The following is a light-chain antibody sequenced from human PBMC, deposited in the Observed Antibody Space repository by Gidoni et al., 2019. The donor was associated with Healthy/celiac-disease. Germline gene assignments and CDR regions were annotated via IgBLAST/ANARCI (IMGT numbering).Light chain of an antibody. CDR2: LNSDGSH. Sequence: QLVLTQSPSASASLVASVKLTCTLSSGHSSYAIAWHQQQPEKGPRYLMKLNSDGSHSKGDGIPDRFSGSSSGAERYLTISSLQSEDEADYYCQTWGTGIRVVFGGGTKLTVL. CDR1: SGHSSYA. V-gene: IGLV4-69*01. J-gene: IGLJ2*01. CDR3: QTWGTGIRVV.